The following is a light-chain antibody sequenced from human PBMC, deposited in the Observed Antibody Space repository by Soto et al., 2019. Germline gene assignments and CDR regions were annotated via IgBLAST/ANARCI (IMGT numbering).Light chain of an antibody. CDR2: GAS. CDR3: QQYGSSP. Sequence: EDMLKRSPCTLSLSQGERATLSCRASESVSSSYLAWYQQKPGQAPRLLIYGASSRATGIPDRFSGSGSGTDFTLTISRLEPEDFAVYYCQQYGSSPFGQGTRLEIK. V-gene: IGKV3-20*01. J-gene: IGKJ5*01. CDR1: ESVSSSY.